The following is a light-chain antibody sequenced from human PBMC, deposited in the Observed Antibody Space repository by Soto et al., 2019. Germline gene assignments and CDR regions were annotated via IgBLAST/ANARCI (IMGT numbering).Light chain of an antibody. V-gene: IGLV2-14*01. CDR2: EVT. CDR1: SSDVGGYNY. CDR3: GSYTGSITYV. J-gene: IGLJ1*01. Sequence: QSALTQPASVSGSPGQSITISCSATSSDVGGYNYVSWYQQHPGKAPILMIYEVTNRPSGVSNRFSGSKSGNTASLTISGLQVEDEAEYYCGSYTGSITYVFGTGTKLTVL.